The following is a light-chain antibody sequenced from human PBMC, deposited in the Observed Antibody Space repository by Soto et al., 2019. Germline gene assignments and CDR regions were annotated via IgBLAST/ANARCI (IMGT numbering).Light chain of an antibody. CDR1: TGAVTSRHY. V-gene: IGLV7-46*01. Sequence: QAVVTQEPSLTVSPGGTVTLTCASSTGAVTSRHYPYWFQQKTGQVPRALIYDTSNKHSWTPARFSGSLLGGIPALNLSGAQPEYEADYYCSLSYSGVRVFGGGTKLTVL. CDR2: DTS. CDR3: SLSYSGVRV. J-gene: IGLJ3*02.